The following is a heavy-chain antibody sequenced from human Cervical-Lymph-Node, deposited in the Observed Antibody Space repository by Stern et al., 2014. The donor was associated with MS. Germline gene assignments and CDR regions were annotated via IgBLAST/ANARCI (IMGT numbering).Heavy chain of an antibody. CDR2: IIPFLGLA. D-gene: IGHD2-15*01. Sequence: VQLVQSGAEVQKPGSSMNVSCKTSGGTFSSSYAITWMRQAPGQRLEWMGRIIPFLGLANYAQKFQGRVTITADTSTSTTYMEMSSLRSEDTAVYYCARGVVSNRAAATLHNLFDPWGQGTLVSVSS. J-gene: IGHJ5*02. CDR1: GGTFSSSYA. V-gene: IGHV1-69*09. CDR3: ARGVVSNRAAATLHNLFDP.